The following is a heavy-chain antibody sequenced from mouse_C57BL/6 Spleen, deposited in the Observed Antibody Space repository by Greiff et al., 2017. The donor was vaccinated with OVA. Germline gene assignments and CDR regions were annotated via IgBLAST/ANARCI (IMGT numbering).Heavy chain of an antibody. D-gene: IGHD3-2*02. Sequence: QVQLQQPGAELVRPGSSVKLSCKASGYTFTSYWMDWVKQRPGQGLEWIGNIYPSDSETHYNQKFKDKATLTVDKSSSTAYMQLSSLTSEDSAVYYCAGSEQLRPFAYWGQGTLVTVSA. V-gene: IGHV1-61*01. J-gene: IGHJ3*01. CDR2: IYPSDSET. CDR3: AGSEQLRPFAY. CDR1: GYTFTSYW.